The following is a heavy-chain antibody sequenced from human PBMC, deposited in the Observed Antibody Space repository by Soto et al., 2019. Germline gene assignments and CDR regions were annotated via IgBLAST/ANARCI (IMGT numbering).Heavy chain of an antibody. D-gene: IGHD3-22*01. CDR3: AHVQYYYDSSGYYPNAFDI. J-gene: IGHJ3*02. V-gene: IGHV2-5*02. CDR1: GFSLSTSGVG. CDR2: IYWDDDK. Sequence: QITLKESGPTLVKPTQTLTLTCTFSGFSLSTSGVGVGWIRQPPGKALEWLALIYWDDDKRYSPSLKSRLTITKDTSKNQVVLTMPNMDPVDTATYYCAHVQYYYDSSGYYPNAFDIWGQGTMVTVSS.